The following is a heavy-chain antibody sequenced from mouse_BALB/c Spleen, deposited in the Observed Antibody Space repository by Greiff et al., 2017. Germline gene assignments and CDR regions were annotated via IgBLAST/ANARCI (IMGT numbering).Heavy chain of an antibody. CDR2: IDPANGNT. CDR3: ARDGYSAWFAY. CDR1: GFNIKDPY. D-gene: IGHD2-3*01. J-gene: IGHJ3*01. V-gene: IGHV14-3*02. Sequence: VQLQQSGAELVKPGASVKLSCTASGFNIKDPYMHWVKQRPEQGLEWIGRIDPANGNTTYDPKFQGKATITADTSSNTAYLQLSSLTSEDTAVYYCARDGYSAWFAYWGQGTLVTVSA.